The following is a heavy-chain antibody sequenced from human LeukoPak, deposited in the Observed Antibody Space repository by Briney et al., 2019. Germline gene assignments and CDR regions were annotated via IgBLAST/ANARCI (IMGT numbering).Heavy chain of an antibody. CDR3: ARGRGWFQKYFDY. Sequence: SETLSLTCAVYGGSFGGYYWSWIRQPPGKGLEWIGEINHSGSTNYNPSLKSRVTISVDTSKNQFSLKLSSVTAADTAVYYCARGRGWFQKYFDYWGQGTLVTVSS. V-gene: IGHV4-34*01. CDR1: GGSFGGYY. CDR2: INHSGST. D-gene: IGHD6-19*01. J-gene: IGHJ4*02.